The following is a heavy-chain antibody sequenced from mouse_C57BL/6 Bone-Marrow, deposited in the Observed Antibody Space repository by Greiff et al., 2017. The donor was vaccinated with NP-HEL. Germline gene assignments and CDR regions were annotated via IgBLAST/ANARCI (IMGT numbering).Heavy chain of an antibody. CDR3: ATNPLNYEGSSYAMDY. J-gene: IGHJ4*01. CDR1: GYTFTDYY. CDR2: IYPGSGNT. Sequence: QVQLKQSGAELVRPGASVKLSCKASGYTFTDYYINWVKQRPGQGLEWIARIYPGSGNTYYNEKFKGKATLTAEKSSSTAYMQLSSLTSEDSAVDFCATNPLNYEGSSYAMDYWGQGTSVTVSS. V-gene: IGHV1-76*01. D-gene: IGHD1-1*01.